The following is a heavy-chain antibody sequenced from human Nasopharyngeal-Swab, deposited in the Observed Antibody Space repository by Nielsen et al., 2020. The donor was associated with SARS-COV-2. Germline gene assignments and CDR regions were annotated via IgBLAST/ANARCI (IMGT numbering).Heavy chain of an antibody. CDR3: AKDMSKFYYYGMDV. D-gene: IGHD5/OR15-5a*01. V-gene: IGHV3-9*01. CDR2: ISWNSGSI. Sequence: SLKISCAASGFTCDDYVMHWVRQAPGKVLEWVSGISWNSGSIGYADSVKGRFTISRDNAKNSLYLQRNSLRAEDTALYYSAKDMSKFYYYGMDVWGQGTTVTVSS. J-gene: IGHJ6*02. CDR1: GFTCDDYV.